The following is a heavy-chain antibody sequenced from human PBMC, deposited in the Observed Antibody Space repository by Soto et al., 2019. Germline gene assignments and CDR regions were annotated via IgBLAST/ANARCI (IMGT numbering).Heavy chain of an antibody. J-gene: IGHJ6*02. CDR3: ARGSIVAAEYGMDV. CDR2: IWHDGSKT. V-gene: IGHV3-33*01. CDR1: GFSFSSYG. D-gene: IGHD6-13*01. Sequence: GGSLRLSCAASGFSFSSYGMHWVRQAPGKGLEWVAVIWHDGSKTYYADSVKGRLIISRDNSKNTLYVQINSLRAEDRGVYFCARGSIVAAEYGMDVWGHGTTVTSP.